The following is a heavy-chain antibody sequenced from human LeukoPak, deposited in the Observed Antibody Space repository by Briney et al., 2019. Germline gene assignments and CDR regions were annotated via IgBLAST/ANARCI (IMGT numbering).Heavy chain of an antibody. V-gene: IGHV3-30*01. D-gene: IGHD3-10*01. CDR2: ISYHGDIT. J-gene: IGHJ4*02. Sequence: GRSLRLSCAASGFTFSSYAMRWVRQAPGKGLEWVALISYHGDITYYADSVKGRFTLSRDNSKTTLFLQLNSLRAEDTAVYYCARDSTYYYDSGSSGPHYFDFWGQGTLVTASS. CDR1: GFTFSSYA. CDR3: ARDSTYYYDSGSSGPHYFDF.